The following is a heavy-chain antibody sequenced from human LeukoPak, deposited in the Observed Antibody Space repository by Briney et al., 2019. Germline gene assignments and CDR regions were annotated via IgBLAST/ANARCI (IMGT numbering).Heavy chain of an antibody. D-gene: IGHD3-22*01. CDR2: VYYSGNT. V-gene: IGHV4-59*01. Sequence: SETLSLTCTVSGASITSSYWSCIRQPPGGGLEWIGYVYYSGNTNYNPSLKSRVTLSVDMSKNQFSLKLNSVTAADTAIYYCARGYYDSRGYSNAFDIWGQGTMVTVSS. CDR3: ARGYYDSRGYSNAFDI. CDR1: GASITSSY. J-gene: IGHJ3*02.